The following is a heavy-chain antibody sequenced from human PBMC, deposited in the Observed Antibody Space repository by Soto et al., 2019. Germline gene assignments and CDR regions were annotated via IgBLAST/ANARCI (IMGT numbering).Heavy chain of an antibody. J-gene: IGHJ2*01. V-gene: IGHV4-61*01. CDR3: ARASGSSWLLWYFDL. CDR1: GGSVSSGSYY. Sequence: QVQLQESGPGLVKPSETLSLTCTVSGGSVSSGSYYWSWIRQPPGKGLEWIGYIYYSGSTNYNPSLKSRVTISVDTSKNQFSLKLSSVTAADTAVYYCARASGSSWLLWYFDLWGRGTLVTVSS. CDR2: IYYSGST. D-gene: IGHD6-13*01.